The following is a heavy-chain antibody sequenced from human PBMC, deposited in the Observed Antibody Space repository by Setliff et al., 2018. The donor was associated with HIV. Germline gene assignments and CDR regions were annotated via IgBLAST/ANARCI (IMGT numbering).Heavy chain of an antibody. CDR2: ISSSATYT. Sequence: PGGSLRLSCAASGFTFSDYYMTWIRQAPGKGLEWVSFISSSATYTTYADSVKGRFTISRDNARKSLFLQMNSLRAEDTAVYYCARGQTSVTLQFDHWGQGTLVTVSS. D-gene: IGHD4-17*01. V-gene: IGHV3-11*06. J-gene: IGHJ4*02. CDR3: ARGQTSVTLQFDH. CDR1: GFTFSDYY.